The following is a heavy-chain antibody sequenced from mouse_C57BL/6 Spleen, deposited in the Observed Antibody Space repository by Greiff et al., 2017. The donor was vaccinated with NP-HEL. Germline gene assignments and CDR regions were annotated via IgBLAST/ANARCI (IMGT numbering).Heavy chain of an antibody. V-gene: IGHV1-55*01. Sequence: QVQLKQPGAELVKPGASVKMSCKASGYTFTSYWITWVKQRPGQGLEWIGDIYPGSGSTNYNEKFKSKATLTVDTSSSTAYMQLSSLTSEDSAVYYCARSGSGLYYYAMDYWGQGTSVTVSS. CDR2: IYPGSGST. CDR1: GYTFTSYW. D-gene: IGHD3-2*02. CDR3: ARSGSGLYYYAMDY. J-gene: IGHJ4*01.